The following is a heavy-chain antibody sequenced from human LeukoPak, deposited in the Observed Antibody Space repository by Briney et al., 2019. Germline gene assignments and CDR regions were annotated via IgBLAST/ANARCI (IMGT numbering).Heavy chain of an antibody. J-gene: IGHJ4*02. V-gene: IGHV3-9*03. CDR2: ISWNSGSI. CDR3: AKETSPHSGSYPPGFDY. D-gene: IGHD1-26*01. Sequence: GRSLRLSCAASGFTFDDYAMHWVRHAPGKGLEWVSGISWNSGSIDYADSVKGRFTISRDNAKNSLYLQMNSLRAEDMALYYCAKETSPHSGSYPPGFDYGGQGTRVTVDS. CDR1: GFTFDDYA.